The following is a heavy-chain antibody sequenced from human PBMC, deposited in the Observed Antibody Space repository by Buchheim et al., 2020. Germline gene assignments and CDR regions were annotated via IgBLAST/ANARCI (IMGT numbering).Heavy chain of an antibody. Sequence: EVQLLESGGGLVQPGGSLRLSCAASGFTFSSYAMSWVRQAPGKGLEWVSAISGSGGSTYYADSVKGRFTISRDNSKTTLYLQMNSLRAEDTAVYYCAKGPSTKTDYYDSSGYEIPVGYWGQGTL. V-gene: IGHV3-23*01. D-gene: IGHD3-22*01. CDR2: ISGSGGST. J-gene: IGHJ4*02. CDR3: AKGPSTKTDYYDSSGYEIPVGY. CDR1: GFTFSSYA.